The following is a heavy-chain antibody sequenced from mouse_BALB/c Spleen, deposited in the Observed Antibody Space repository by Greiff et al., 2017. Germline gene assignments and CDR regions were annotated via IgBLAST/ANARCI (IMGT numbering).Heavy chain of an antibody. V-gene: IGHV14-4*02. CDR1: GFNIKDYY. CDR2: IDPENGDT. J-gene: IGHJ2*01. CDR3: NAGTVVAMD. Sequence: VQLQQSGAELVRSGASVKLSCTASGFNIKDYYMHWVKQRPEQGLEWIGWIDPENGDTEYAPKFQGKATMTADTSSNTAYLQLSSLTSEDTAVYYCNAGTVVAMDWGQGTTLTVSS. D-gene: IGHD1-1*01.